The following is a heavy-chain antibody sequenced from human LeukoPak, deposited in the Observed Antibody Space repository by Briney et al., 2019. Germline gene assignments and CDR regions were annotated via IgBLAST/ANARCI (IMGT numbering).Heavy chain of an antibody. CDR2: ISGSGGST. J-gene: IGHJ5*02. Sequence: GGSLRLSCAASGFTFSSYAMSWVRQAPGKGLEWVSAISGSGGSTYYADSVKGRFTISRDNSKNTLYLQMNSLRAEDTAVYHCAKDPRSSWYPRWFDPWGQGTLVTVSS. D-gene: IGHD6-13*01. CDR3: AKDPRSSWYPRWFDP. V-gene: IGHV3-23*01. CDR1: GFTFSSYA.